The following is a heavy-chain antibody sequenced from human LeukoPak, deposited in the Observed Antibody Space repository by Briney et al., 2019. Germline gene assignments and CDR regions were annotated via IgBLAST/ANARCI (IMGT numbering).Heavy chain of an antibody. CDR2: IKSKTDGGTT. D-gene: IGHD4-17*01. Sequence: WIRQAPGKGLEWVGRIKSKTDGGTTDYAAPVKGRFTISRDDSKNTLYLQMNSLKTEDTAVYYCTTDTVTISHYFDYWGQGTLVTVSS. J-gene: IGHJ4*02. V-gene: IGHV3-15*01. CDR3: TTDTVTISHYFDY.